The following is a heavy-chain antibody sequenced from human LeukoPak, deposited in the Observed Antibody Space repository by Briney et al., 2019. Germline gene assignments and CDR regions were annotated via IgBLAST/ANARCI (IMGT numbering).Heavy chain of an antibody. Sequence: GGSLRLSCAASGFTFSSYSMNWVRQAPGKGLEWVSYISSSGSTIYYADSVKGRFTISRDNAKNSLYLQMNSLRAEDTAVYYCARNLSLYCSGGSCYSLNYWGQGTLVTVSS. D-gene: IGHD2-15*01. CDR3: ARNLSLYCSGGSCYSLNY. CDR1: GFTFSSYS. CDR2: ISSSGSTI. V-gene: IGHV3-48*04. J-gene: IGHJ4*02.